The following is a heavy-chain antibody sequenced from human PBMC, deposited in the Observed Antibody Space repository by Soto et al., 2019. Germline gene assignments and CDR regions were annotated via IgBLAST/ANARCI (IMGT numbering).Heavy chain of an antibody. CDR2: ISYDGSNK. V-gene: IGHV3-30*04. CDR1: GFTFSSYA. J-gene: IGHJ3*02. CDR3: AREKAREKNPRGSLDI. D-gene: IGHD3-10*01. Sequence: GGSLRLSCAASGFTFSSYAMHWVRQAPGKGLEWVAVISYDGSNKYYADSVKGRFTICRDNSKNTRYLQLNSLRAEDTAVYCCAREKAREKNPRGSLDIWGQGTMVTVSS.